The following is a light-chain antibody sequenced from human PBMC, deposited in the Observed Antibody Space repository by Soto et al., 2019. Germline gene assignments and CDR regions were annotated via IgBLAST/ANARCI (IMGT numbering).Light chain of an antibody. CDR2: DNN. V-gene: IGLV1-51*01. Sequence: TQPPSVSAAPGQKDTISCSGSTFNIGNNFVSWYQQLPGTAPKLLIYDNNKRPSGIPDRFSGSKSGTSATLGITGLQAGDEADYYCGTSDSSLSTGLFGGGTKVTVL. J-gene: IGLJ2*01. CDR3: GTSDSSLSTGL. CDR1: TFNIGNNF.